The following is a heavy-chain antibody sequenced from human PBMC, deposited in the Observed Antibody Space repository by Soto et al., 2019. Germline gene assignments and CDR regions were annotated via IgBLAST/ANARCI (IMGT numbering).Heavy chain of an antibody. D-gene: IGHD6-13*01. CDR1: GFTFNSYG. CDR3: ARNRSAWSDFHYYSLHV. Sequence: QVQLVESGGGVDQPGRSLRLSCAASGFTFNSYGMHWVRQGPGNGLEWVAFISYDSTKTYYADSVKGRFTISRDNSNSALYVQMKSLTGEDTAVYYCARNRSAWSDFHYYSLHVWGQGTTVTVSS. V-gene: IGHV3-30*03. J-gene: IGHJ6*02. CDR2: ISYDSTKT.